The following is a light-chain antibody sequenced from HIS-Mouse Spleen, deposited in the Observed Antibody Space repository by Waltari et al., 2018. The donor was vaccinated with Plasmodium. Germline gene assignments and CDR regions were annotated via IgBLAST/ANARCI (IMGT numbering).Light chain of an antibody. J-gene: IGLJ1*01. V-gene: IGLV2-11*01. Sequence: QSALTQPRSVSGSPGQSVTSSCTGTSSYVGGYSYVSWYQQHPGQAPKLMIYDVSKRPSGVPDRFSGSKSGNTASLTISGLQAEDEADYYCCSYAGSYTYVYGTGTKVTVL. CDR2: DVS. CDR3: CSYAGSYTYV. CDR1: SSYVGGYSY.